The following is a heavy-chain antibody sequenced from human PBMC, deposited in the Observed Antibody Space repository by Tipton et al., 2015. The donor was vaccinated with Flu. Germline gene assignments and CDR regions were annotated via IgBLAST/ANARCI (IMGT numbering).Heavy chain of an antibody. J-gene: IGHJ5*02. V-gene: IGHV4-38-2*02. D-gene: IGHD4-11*01. Sequence: TLSLTCTVSGDSIRSGDYYWGWVRQPPGKGLEWIGNIFHSGNMYRNPSLKSRVTISVDSSKNQFSLRLTSVTAADTAVYYCARRDYSNYVSEPKNWFDPWGQGTLVTVSS. CDR2: IFHSGNM. CDR1: GDSIRSGDYY. CDR3: ARRDYSNYVSEPKNWFDP.